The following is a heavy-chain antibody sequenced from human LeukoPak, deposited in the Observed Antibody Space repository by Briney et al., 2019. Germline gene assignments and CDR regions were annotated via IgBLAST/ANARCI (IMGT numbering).Heavy chain of an antibody. J-gene: IGHJ6*03. Sequence: SETLSLTCTVSGYSISSGYYWGWIRRPPGKGLEWIGSIYHSGSTYYNPSLKSRVTISVDTSKNQFSLKLSSVTAADTAVYYCASLTTTSGWRSYYYYYMDVWGKGTTVTVSS. CDR2: IYHSGST. CDR3: ASLTTTSGWRSYYYYYMDV. V-gene: IGHV4-38-2*02. D-gene: IGHD6-19*01. CDR1: GYSISSGYY.